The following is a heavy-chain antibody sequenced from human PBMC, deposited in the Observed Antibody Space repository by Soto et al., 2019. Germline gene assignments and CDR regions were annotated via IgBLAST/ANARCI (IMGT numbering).Heavy chain of an antibody. CDR2: ISGGGTGT. J-gene: IGHJ4*02. V-gene: IGHV3-23*01. D-gene: IGHD6-13*01. CDR1: GFSFNNYA. CDR3: ARGEQLVRD. Sequence: PRLSCAVSGFSFNNYAMNWVRLAPGKGLEWVSSISGGGTGTYSADAVRGRFTISSDKSRNTVYLQMSSLRAEDTAVYYCARGEQLVRDWGQGTLVTVSS.